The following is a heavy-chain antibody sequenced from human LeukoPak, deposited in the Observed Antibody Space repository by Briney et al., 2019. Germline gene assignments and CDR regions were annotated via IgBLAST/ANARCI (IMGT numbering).Heavy chain of an antibody. Sequence: PGGSLRLSCAGSGFTFSSYAMSWVRQAPGKGLEWVSAISGSGGSTYYADSVKGRFTISRDNSKNTLYLQMNSLRAEDTAVYYCAKDSLLWFGELLSPDAFDIWGQGTMVTVSS. D-gene: IGHD3-10*01. CDR3: AKDSLLWFGELLSPDAFDI. J-gene: IGHJ3*02. V-gene: IGHV3-23*01. CDR2: ISGSGGST. CDR1: GFTFSSYA.